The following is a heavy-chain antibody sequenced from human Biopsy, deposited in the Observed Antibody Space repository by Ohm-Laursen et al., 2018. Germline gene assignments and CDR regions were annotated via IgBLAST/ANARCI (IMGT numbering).Heavy chain of an antibody. Sequence: GSLRLFCAASGFIFSEYYMSWIRQAPGKGLEWLSYISSSGGTTDYADSVKGRFTISRDNAKNTLYLQMNSLRAEDTAIYFCARDFVSGREDIWGPGARVTVSS. D-gene: IGHD2-15*01. CDR1: GFIFSEYY. CDR3: ARDFVSGREDI. J-gene: IGHJ4*02. CDR2: ISSSGGTT. V-gene: IGHV3-11*01.